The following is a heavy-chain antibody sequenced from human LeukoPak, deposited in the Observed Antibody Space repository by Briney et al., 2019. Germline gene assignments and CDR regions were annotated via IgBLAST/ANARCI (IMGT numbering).Heavy chain of an antibody. D-gene: IGHD3-22*01. CDR3: ARDAHDSSGYGFDDAFDI. CDR1: GGSISSGDYY. Sequence: NTSETLSLTCTVSGGSISSGDYYWSWIRQPPGKGLEWIGYIYYSGSTYYNPSLKSRVIISVDTSKNQFSLKLSSVTAADTAVYYCARDAHDSSGYGFDDAFDIWGQGTMVTVSS. CDR2: IYYSGST. V-gene: IGHV4-30-4*01. J-gene: IGHJ3*02.